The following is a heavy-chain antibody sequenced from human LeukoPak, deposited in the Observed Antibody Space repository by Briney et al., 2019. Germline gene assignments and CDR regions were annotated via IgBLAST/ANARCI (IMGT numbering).Heavy chain of an antibody. J-gene: IGHJ3*01. CDR1: GYMFSNYG. V-gene: IGHV1-2*02. Sequence: GASVKVSCKASGYMFSNYGISWVRQAPRQGLEWMGWVNPKTGGTNYARKFQGRVTMTRDTSINTVNMELSRLTSDDTAVYYCAREFSSKLEWLAYVTGDDAFDVWGQGTMITVS. CDR3: AREFSSKLEWLAYVTGDDAFDV. D-gene: IGHD3-3*01. CDR2: VNPKTGGT.